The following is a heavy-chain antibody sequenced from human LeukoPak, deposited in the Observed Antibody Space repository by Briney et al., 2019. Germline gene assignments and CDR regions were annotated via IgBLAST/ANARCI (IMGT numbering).Heavy chain of an antibody. J-gene: IGHJ6*02. V-gene: IGHV5-51*01. CDR3: ARLGGSGFYYYGMDV. D-gene: IGHD3-10*01. CDR1: GYSFTSYW. CDR2: IYPGDSDT. Sequence: GESLKISCKGSGYSFTSYWIGWVRQMPGKGLEWMGIIYPGDSDTRYSPSFQGQVTISADKSISTAYLQWSSLKASDTAMCYCARLGGSGFYYYGMDVWGQGTTVTVSS.